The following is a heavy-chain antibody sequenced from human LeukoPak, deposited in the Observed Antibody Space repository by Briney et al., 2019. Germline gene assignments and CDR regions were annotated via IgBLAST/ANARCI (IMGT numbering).Heavy chain of an antibody. V-gene: IGHV4-39*07. J-gene: IGHJ4*02. CDR2: IYYSGST. CDR1: GGSISSSSYY. Sequence: SETLSLTCTVSGGSISSSSYYWGWIRQPPGKGLEWIGSIYYSGSTYYNPSLKIRVTISVDTSKNQFSLKLSSVTAADTAVYYCARDQYYYDSSGYYSTFDYWGQGTLVTVSS. CDR3: ARDQYYYDSSGYYSTFDY. D-gene: IGHD3-22*01.